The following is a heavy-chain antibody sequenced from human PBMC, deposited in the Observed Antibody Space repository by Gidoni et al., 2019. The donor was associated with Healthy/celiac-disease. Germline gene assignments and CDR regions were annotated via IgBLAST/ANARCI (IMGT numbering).Heavy chain of an antibody. J-gene: IGHJ3*02. CDR2: ISGSGGST. CDR3: ANEPAAHHDAFDI. Sequence: EVQLLESGGGLVQPGGSLRLSGAASGFTFSSYAMSWVRQAPGKGLEWVSAISGSGGSTYYADSVKGRFTISRDNSKNTLYLQMNSLRAEDTAVYYCANEPAAHHDAFDIWGQGTMVTVSS. CDR1: GFTFSSYA. D-gene: IGHD2-2*01. V-gene: IGHV3-23*01.